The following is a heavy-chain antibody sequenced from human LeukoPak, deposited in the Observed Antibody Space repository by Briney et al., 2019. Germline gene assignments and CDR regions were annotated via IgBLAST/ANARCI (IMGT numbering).Heavy chain of an antibody. CDR3: ARDGVIAVAGYYYYYGMDV. CDR2: IYSGGGT. Sequence: GGSLRLSCAASGFTVSSNYMSWVRQAPGKGLEWVSVIYSGGGTYYADSVKGRFTISRDNSKNTLYLQMNSLRAEDTAVYYCARDGVIAVAGYYYYYGMDVWGQGTTVTVSS. D-gene: IGHD6-19*01. V-gene: IGHV3-66*01. CDR1: GFTVSSNY. J-gene: IGHJ6*02.